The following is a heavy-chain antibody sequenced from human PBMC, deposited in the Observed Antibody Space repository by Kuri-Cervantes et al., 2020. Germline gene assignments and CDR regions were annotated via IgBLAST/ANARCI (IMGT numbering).Heavy chain of an antibody. D-gene: IGHD3-22*01. CDR2: ISSSSSTI. CDR3: ARDYYDSSGYFLAAEHWFDP. V-gene: IGHV3-48*02. CDR1: GFTFSSYS. J-gene: IGHJ5*02. Sequence: GGSLRLSCAASGFTFSSYSMNWVRQAPGKGLEWVSYISSSSSTIYYADSVKGRFTISRGNAKNSLYLQMNSLRDEDTAVYYCARDYYDSSGYFLAAEHWFDPWGQGTLVTVSS.